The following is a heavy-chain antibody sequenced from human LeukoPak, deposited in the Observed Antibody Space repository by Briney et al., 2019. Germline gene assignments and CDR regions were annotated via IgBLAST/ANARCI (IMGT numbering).Heavy chain of an antibody. D-gene: IGHD3-22*01. CDR3: AKKGYYDGSGYYMYYFDH. CDR1: GFTFNNYP. Sequence: PGGSLRLSCAASGFTFNNYPMHWVRQAPGKGLEWVAVITYEGSNKHYADSVKGRFTISRDNSKNTLYLQMNSLRAEDTAVYYCAKKGYYDGSGYYMYYFDHWGQGTLVTVSS. CDR2: ITYEGSNK. V-gene: IGHV3-30-3*02. J-gene: IGHJ4*02.